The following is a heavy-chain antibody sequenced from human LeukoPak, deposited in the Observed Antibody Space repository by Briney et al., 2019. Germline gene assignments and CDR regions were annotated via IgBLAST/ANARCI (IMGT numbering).Heavy chain of an antibody. Sequence: SETLSLTCAVYGRSFSGYYWTWIRQPPGRGLEWIGQINHSGSPNYNPSLESRITISVDMSKNQFSLKLSSVTAADTAVYYCARLGPYDIVTDDAFDVWGQGTMVTVSS. J-gene: IGHJ3*01. CDR1: GRSFSGYY. CDR3: ARLGPYDIVTDDAFDV. V-gene: IGHV4-34*01. D-gene: IGHD3-9*01. CDR2: INHSGSP.